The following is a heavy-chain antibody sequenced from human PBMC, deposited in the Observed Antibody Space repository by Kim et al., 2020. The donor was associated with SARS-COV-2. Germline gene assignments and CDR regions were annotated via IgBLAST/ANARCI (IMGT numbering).Heavy chain of an antibody. J-gene: IGHJ4*02. Sequence: SYNPPHKGRLTITVDQSTNQFALKLSSVSAADTAVYYCARDYDSSGYYDIWGQGILVTVSS. CDR3: ARDYDSSGYYDI. V-gene: IGHV4-31*02. D-gene: IGHD3-22*01.